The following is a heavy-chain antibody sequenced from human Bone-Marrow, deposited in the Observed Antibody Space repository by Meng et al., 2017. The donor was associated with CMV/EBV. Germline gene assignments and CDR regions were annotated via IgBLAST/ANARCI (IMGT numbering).Heavy chain of an antibody. J-gene: IGHJ4*02. D-gene: IGHD6-13*01. CDR2: IYSGDGTT. CDR3: ARDMQAAAYY. Sequence: GESLKISCAASGFTLSSYAMSWVRQAPGKGLQWVAVIYSGDGTTYYADSVKGRFTISRDNSKNSLYLQMNSLRAEDTAVYYCARDMQAAAYYWGQGTLVTVSS. CDR1: GFTLSSYA. V-gene: IGHV3-23*03.